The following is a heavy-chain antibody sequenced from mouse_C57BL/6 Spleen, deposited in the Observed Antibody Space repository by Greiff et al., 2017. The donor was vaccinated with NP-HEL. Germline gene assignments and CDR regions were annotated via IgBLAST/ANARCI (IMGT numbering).Heavy chain of an antibody. CDR3: ARDVGYYGYWYFDV. CDR1: GFTFSSYA. V-gene: IGHV5-4*01. J-gene: IGHJ1*03. D-gene: IGHD2-3*01. CDR2: ISAGGSYT. Sequence: EVQLQESGGGLVKPGGSLKLSCAASGFTFSSYAMSWVRQTPEKRLAWVATISAGGSYTYYPDNVKGRFTISRDNAKNNLYLQMSHLKSEDTAMYYCARDVGYYGYWYFDVWGTGTTVTVSS.